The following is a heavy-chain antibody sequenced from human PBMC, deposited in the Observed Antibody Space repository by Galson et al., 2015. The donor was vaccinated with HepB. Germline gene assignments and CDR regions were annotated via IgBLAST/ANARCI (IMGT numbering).Heavy chain of an antibody. V-gene: IGHV1-46*03. J-gene: IGHJ4*02. CDR2: INPRDGST. D-gene: IGHD6-13*01. CDR3: TRARDGSWFDY. CDR1: AYLFTNYY. Sequence: SVKVSCKASAYLFTNYYMHWVRQAPGQGLEWMGIINPRDGSTTYAQKFQGRVTTTRDTSTSTVYMELNSLTSDDTAVYYCTRARDGSWFDYWGQGTLDTVSS.